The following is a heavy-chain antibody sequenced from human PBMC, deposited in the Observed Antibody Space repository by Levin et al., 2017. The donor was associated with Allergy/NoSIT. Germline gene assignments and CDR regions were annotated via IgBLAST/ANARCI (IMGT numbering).Heavy chain of an antibody. CDR1: GFSLSRYG. Sequence: GSLRLSCAGSGFSLSRYGMYWVRQAPGKGLEWVAVISYDGSEKYYVDSVKGRFTISRDNSNNTLDLQMNSLRAEDTAVYYCAKPMGEYYYDRGSMDVWGQGTTVTVSS. J-gene: IGHJ6*02. D-gene: IGHD3-22*01. CDR2: ISYDGSEK. V-gene: IGHV3-30*18. CDR3: AKPMGEYYYDRGSMDV.